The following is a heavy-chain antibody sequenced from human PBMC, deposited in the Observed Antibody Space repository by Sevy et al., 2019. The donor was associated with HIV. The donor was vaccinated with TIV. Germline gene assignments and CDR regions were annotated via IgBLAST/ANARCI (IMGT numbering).Heavy chain of an antibody. J-gene: IGHJ3*02. D-gene: IGHD1-1*01. Sequence: ASVKVSCKVSGYTLTELSMHWVRQAPGKGLEWMGGFDPEDGETIYAQKFQGRVTMTEDTSTDTAYMELSSLRSEDTAVYYCAKIGGNWNANKFDAFDIWGQGTMVTVSS. CDR3: AKIGGNWNANKFDAFDI. CDR1: GYTLTELS. CDR2: FDPEDGET. V-gene: IGHV1-24*01.